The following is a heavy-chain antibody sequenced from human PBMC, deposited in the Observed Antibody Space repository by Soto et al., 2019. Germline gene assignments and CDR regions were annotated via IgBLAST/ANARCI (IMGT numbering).Heavy chain of an antibody. V-gene: IGHV3-23*01. Sequence: EVQLLESGGGLVQPGGSLRLSCAASGLTFSSYAMSWVRQAPGKGLEWVSAISGSGGRTDYADSVKGRFTISRDNSRNTLYLQMNSLRADDTAVFYCAKEYISGTWSYDALDIWGQGTMVTVSS. CDR3: AKEYISGTWSYDALDI. D-gene: IGHD1-20*01. CDR1: GLTFSSYA. CDR2: ISGSGGRT. J-gene: IGHJ3*02.